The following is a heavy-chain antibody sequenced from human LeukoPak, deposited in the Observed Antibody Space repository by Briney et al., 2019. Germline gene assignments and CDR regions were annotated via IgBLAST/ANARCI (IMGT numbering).Heavy chain of an antibody. Sequence: SVKVSCKASGGTFSTYAISWERQAPGQGLEWMGGIIPIFGTANYAQKFQGRVTITTDESTSTAYMELSSLRSEDTAVYYCAGNSGYNSDSWGQGTLVTVSS. D-gene: IGHD5-12*01. CDR2: IIPIFGTA. V-gene: IGHV1-69*05. CDR1: GGTFSTYA. CDR3: AGNSGYNSDS. J-gene: IGHJ4*02.